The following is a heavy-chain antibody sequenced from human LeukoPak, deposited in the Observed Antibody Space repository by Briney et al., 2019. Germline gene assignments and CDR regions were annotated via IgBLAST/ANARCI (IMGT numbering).Heavy chain of an antibody. CDR2: ISSSSSYI. Sequence: GGSLRLSCAASGFTFSSYSMNWVRQAPGKGLEWVSSISSSSSYIYYADSVKGRFTISRDNAKNSLYLQMNSLRAEDTAVYYCATGYSSGWRGYYGMDVWGQGTTVTVSS. D-gene: IGHD6-19*01. V-gene: IGHV3-21*04. J-gene: IGHJ6*02. CDR1: GFTFSSYS. CDR3: ATGYSSGWRGYYGMDV.